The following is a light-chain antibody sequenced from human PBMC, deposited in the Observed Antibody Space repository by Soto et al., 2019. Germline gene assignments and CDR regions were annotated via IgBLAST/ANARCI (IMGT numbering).Light chain of an antibody. CDR3: TSFTSSSTYV. CDR2: DVT. V-gene: IGLV2-14*03. Sequence: QSVLTQPASVSESPGQSITISCTGTSSDVGGYNYVSWYQHHPGKAPKLMIFDVTNRPSGVSNRFSGSKSGNTASLTISGLQAEDEADYYCTSFTSSSTYVFGTGTKLTVL. J-gene: IGLJ1*01. CDR1: SSDVGGYNY.